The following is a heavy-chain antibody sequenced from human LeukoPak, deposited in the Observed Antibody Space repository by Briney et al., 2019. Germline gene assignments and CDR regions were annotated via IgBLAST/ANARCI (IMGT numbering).Heavy chain of an antibody. V-gene: IGHV3-74*01. J-gene: IGHJ4*02. CDR2: IDTDGSSA. CDR3: ARDLFPPGTWWPPGY. Sequence: GGSLRLSCAASGFTFSDYWMHWVRQAPGKGLVWVSGIDTDGSSATYADSVKGRFTISRDNAKNSLYLQMNSLRAEDTAVYFCARDLFPPGTWWPPGYWGQGTLVTVSS. CDR1: GFTFSDYW. D-gene: IGHD1/OR15-1a*01.